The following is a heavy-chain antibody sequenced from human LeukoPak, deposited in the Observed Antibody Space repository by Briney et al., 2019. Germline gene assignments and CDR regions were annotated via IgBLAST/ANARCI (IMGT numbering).Heavy chain of an antibody. V-gene: IGHV3-7*01. CDR1: GFTFSIYW. CDR2: IKEDGSEK. D-gene: IGHD6-19*01. Sequence: GGSLRLSCAASGFTFSIYWMSWVRQAPGKGLEWVANIKEDGSEKDYVDSVKGRFIISRDNVKNSLYLQMNSLRPEDTAMYYCARDRAVAGLFDPWGQGTLVTVSS. CDR3: ARDRAVAGLFDP. J-gene: IGHJ5*02.